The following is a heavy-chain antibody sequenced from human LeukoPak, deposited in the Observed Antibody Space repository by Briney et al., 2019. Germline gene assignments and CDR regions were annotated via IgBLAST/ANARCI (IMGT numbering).Heavy chain of an antibody. CDR3: ARVFQFYSNGFDI. D-gene: IGHD2-15*01. CDR2: IKQDGSGK. CDR1: GFTLSIYW. V-gene: IGHV3-7*03. J-gene: IGHJ3*02. Sequence: GGSLRLSCAASGFTLSIYWMTWVRQAPGKGLEWVANIKQDGSGKYYVDSVKGRFTISRDNAKSSLYLQMNSLRADDTAVYYCARVFQFYSNGFDIWGPGTMVTVSS.